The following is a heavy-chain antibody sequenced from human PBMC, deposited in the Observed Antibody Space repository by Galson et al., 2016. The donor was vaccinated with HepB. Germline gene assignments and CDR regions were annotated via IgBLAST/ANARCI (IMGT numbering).Heavy chain of an antibody. CDR2: TIPIFDAA. CDR1: GDTLSRYA. Sequence: SVKVSCKASGDTLSRYAIGWVRQAPGQGLEWMGGTIPIFDAANIAQKFQGRITITADESTGTVHLEMRSLRSEDTAIYSCARDVEVASEATFAFDIWGQGTMVTVSS. J-gene: IGHJ3*02. D-gene: IGHD2/OR15-2a*01. V-gene: IGHV1-69*13. CDR3: ARDVEVASEATFAFDI.